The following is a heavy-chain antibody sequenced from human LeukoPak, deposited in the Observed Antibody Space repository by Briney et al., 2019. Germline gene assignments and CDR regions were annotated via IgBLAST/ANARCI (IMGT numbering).Heavy chain of an antibody. V-gene: IGHV1-69*05. J-gene: IGHJ4*02. CDR3: ARELRYFDWLPDY. D-gene: IGHD3-9*01. Sequence: SVKVSCKASGGTFSSYAISWARQAPGQGLEWMGRIIPIFGTANYAQKFQGRVTITTDESTSTAYMELSSLRSEDTAVYYCARELRYFDWLPDYWGQGTLVTVSS. CDR1: GGTFSSYA. CDR2: IIPIFGTA.